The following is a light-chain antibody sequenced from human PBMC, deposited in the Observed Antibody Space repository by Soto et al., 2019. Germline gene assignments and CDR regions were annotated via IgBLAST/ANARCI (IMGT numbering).Light chain of an antibody. Sequence: DIQMTQSPSTLSASVGDRVTITCRASQSISSWLAWYQQKPGKAPKLLIYDASSLESGVPSRFSGSESGTEFTLTISSLQPDDFATYYCQQYNSPFTFGPGTKVDIK. V-gene: IGKV1-5*01. CDR3: QQYNSPFT. CDR1: QSISSW. CDR2: DAS. J-gene: IGKJ3*01.